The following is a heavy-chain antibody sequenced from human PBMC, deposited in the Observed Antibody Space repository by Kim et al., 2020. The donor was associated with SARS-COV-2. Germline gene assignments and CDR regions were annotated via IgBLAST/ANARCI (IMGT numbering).Heavy chain of an antibody. CDR1: GFTFSSYG. CDR3: ANGVQGGGCGGDCYRLLTSFSV. J-gene: IGHJ3*01. D-gene: IGHD2-21*01. CDR2: ISYDGSNK. Sequence: GGSLRLSCAASGFTFSSYGMHWVRQAPGKGLEWVAVISYDGSNKYYADSVKGRFTISRDNSKNTLYLQMNSLRAEDTAVYYCANGVQGGGCGGDCYRLLTSFSVWSQGTMVTVSS. V-gene: IGHV3-30*18.